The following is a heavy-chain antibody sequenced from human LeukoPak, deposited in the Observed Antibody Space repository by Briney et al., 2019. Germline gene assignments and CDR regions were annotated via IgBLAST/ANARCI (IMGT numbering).Heavy chain of an antibody. D-gene: IGHD1-26*01. CDR2: ISWDGGST. CDR1: GFTFDDYT. Sequence: GGSLRLSCAASGFTFDDYTMHWVRQAPGKGLEWVSLISWDGGSTYYADSVKGRFTISRDNSKNSLYLQMNSLRAEDTALYYCAKDPGSYYFDYWGQGTLVTVSS. J-gene: IGHJ4*02. CDR3: AKDPGSYYFDY. V-gene: IGHV3-43D*03.